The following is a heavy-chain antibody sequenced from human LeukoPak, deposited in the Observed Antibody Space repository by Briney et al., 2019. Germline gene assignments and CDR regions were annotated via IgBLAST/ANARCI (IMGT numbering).Heavy chain of an antibody. J-gene: IGHJ4*02. D-gene: IGHD3-16*02. CDR2: IYTSGST. CDR3: TSHYSSESYRYTGSFDY. Sequence: SQTLSLTCTVSGGSISSGSYYWSWIRQPAGKGLEWIGRIYTSGSTNYNPSLKSRVTISVDTSKNQFSLKLNSVTAADAAIYYCTSHYSSESYRYTGSFDYWGQGTLVTVSS. V-gene: IGHV4-61*02. CDR1: GGSISSGSYY.